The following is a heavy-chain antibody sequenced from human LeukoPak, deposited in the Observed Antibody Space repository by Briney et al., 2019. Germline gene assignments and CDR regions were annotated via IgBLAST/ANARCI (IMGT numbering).Heavy chain of an antibody. V-gene: IGHV7-4-1*02. CDR2: INTNTGNP. J-gene: IGHJ4*02. CDR3: ARDPEGYSYGFGVGY. CDR1: GGTFSSYA. Sequence: GASVKVSCKASGGTFSSYAISWVRQAPGQGLEWMGWINTNTGNPTYAQGFTGRFVFSLDTSVSTAYLQISSLKAEDTAVYYCARDPEGYSYGFGVGYWGQGTLVTVSS. D-gene: IGHD5-18*01.